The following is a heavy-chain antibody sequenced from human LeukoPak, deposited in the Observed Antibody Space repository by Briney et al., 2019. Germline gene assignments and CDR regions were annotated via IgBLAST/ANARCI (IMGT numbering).Heavy chain of an antibody. Sequence: PSETLSLTCTVSGGSISSSSYYWGWIRQPPGKGLEWIGSIYYSGSTYYNPSLKSRVTISVDTSKNHFSLNLNSVTAADTAVYYCARSGGNSRGSDYWGQGTLVTVSS. J-gene: IGHJ4*02. CDR2: IYYSGST. V-gene: IGHV4-39*07. CDR3: ARSGGNSRGSDY. D-gene: IGHD4-23*01. CDR1: GGSISSSSYY.